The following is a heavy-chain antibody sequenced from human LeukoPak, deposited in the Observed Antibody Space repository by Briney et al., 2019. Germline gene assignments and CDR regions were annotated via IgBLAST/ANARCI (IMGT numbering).Heavy chain of an antibody. CDR2: IHYTGAT. D-gene: IGHD3-9*01. CDR3: ARGNILTGYCFDF. V-gene: IGHV4-34*01. Sequence: SETPSLTCAVYGGSITGYYWSWIRQTPGRGLEWVGEIHYTGATSYNPSLKSRATISTDTSKNQFSLRLSSVTAADTAVYYCARGNILTGYCFDFWGQGALVTVSS. J-gene: IGHJ4*02. CDR1: GGSITGYY.